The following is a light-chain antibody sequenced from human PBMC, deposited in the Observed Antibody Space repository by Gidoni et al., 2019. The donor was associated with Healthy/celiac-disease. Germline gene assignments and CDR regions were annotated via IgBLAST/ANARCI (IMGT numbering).Light chain of an antibody. CDR1: QGISRY. Sequence: AIRMTQSPSSFSASTGDRVTITCRASQGISRYLAWYQQKPGKAPKLLIYAASTLQSGVPSRFRGSGSGTDFTLTISCLQSEDFATYYCQQYYSYPLLTFGGGTKVEIK. V-gene: IGKV1-8*01. CDR3: QQYYSYPLLT. J-gene: IGKJ4*01. CDR2: AAS.